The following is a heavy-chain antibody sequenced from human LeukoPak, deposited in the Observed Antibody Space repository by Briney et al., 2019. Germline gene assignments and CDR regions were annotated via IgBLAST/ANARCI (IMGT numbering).Heavy chain of an antibody. CDR2: TFNSGNT. V-gene: IGHV4-59*08. CDR3: ARRVHHMDV. CDR1: GDSISSFY. J-gene: IGHJ6*02. Sequence: SETLSLTCSVSGDSISSFYWSWVRQAPGKGLEWIGYTFNSGNTNYNPSLKGRVAISVDTSKNQLSLKVSSVTAADAAVYYCARRVHHMDVWGQGTTVTISS.